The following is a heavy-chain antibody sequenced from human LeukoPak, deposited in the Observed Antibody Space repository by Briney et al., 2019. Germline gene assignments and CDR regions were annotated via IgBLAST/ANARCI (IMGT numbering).Heavy chain of an antibody. Sequence: ASVKVSCKASGYTFTSYYMRWVRQAPGQGLEWMGIINPSGGSTSYAQKFQGRVTMTRDTSTSTVYMELSSLRSEDTAVYYCARDQGDYYDSSGYPGGYWGQGTLVTVSS. J-gene: IGHJ4*02. CDR1: GYTFTSYY. D-gene: IGHD3-22*01. CDR2: INPSGGST. CDR3: ARDQGDYYDSSGYPGGY. V-gene: IGHV1-46*01.